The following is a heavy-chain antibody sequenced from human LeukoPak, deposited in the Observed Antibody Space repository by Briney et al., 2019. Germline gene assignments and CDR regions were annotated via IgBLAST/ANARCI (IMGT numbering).Heavy chain of an antibody. CDR3: ARGIDYYDFWSGIDY. D-gene: IGHD3-3*01. CDR2: IYYSGST. V-gene: IGHV4-39*07. Sequence: SETLSLTCTVSGGSISSSSYYWGWIRQPPGKGLEWIGTIYYSGSTYYNPSLKSRVTISVDTSKNQFSLKLCSVTAADTAVYYCARGIDYYDFWSGIDYWGQGTLVTVSS. CDR1: GGSISSSSYY. J-gene: IGHJ4*02.